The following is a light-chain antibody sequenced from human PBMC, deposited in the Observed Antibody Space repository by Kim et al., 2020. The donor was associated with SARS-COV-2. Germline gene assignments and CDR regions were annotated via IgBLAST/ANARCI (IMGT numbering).Light chain of an antibody. CDR3: QQYNSYWT. Sequence: SASVGDRVPITCRASQRISSWLAWYQQKPGKAPKLLIYKASSLESGVPSRFSGSGSGTEFTLTISSLQPDDFATYYCQQYNSYWTFGQGTKVEIK. J-gene: IGKJ1*01. CDR1: QRISSW. V-gene: IGKV1-5*03. CDR2: KAS.